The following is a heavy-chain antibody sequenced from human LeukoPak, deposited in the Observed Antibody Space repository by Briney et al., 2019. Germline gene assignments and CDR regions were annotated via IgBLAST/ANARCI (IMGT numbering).Heavy chain of an antibody. Sequence: GGSLRLSCAASGFTFSSYWMHWVRQAPGKGLVWVSRINSDGSSTSYADSVKGRFTISRDNAKNTLYLQMNSLRAEDTAVYYCARGRYSSSLYYYYMDVWGKGNTVTV. J-gene: IGHJ6*03. CDR3: ARGRYSSSLYYYYMDV. CDR1: GFTFSSYW. D-gene: IGHD6-19*01. V-gene: IGHV3-74*01. CDR2: INSDGSST.